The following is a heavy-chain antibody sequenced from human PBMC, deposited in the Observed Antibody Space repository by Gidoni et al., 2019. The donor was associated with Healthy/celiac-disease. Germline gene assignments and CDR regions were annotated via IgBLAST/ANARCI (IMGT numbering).Heavy chain of an antibody. CDR3: ARDELYDSSGYYGRSYYYYGMDV. Sequence: QVQLQESGPGLVKPSGTLSLTCAVSGGSISSSNCWSWVRQPPGKGLEWIGEIYHSGSTNYNPSLKSRVTISVDKSKNQFSLKLSSVTAADTAVYYCARDELYDSSGYYGRSYYYYGMDVWGQGTTVTVSS. CDR2: IYHSGST. J-gene: IGHJ6*02. V-gene: IGHV4-4*02. D-gene: IGHD3-22*01. CDR1: GGSISSSNC.